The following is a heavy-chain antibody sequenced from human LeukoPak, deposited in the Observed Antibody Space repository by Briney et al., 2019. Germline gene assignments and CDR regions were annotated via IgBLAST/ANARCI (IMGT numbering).Heavy chain of an antibody. Sequence: GGSLRLSCAASGFTFSSYAMSWVRQAPGKGLEWVANIKQDGSEKYYVDSVKGRFTISRDNAMNSLYLQMNSLRAEDTAIYYCARSLPYGTTWYGRSDFWGQGTLVTVSS. D-gene: IGHD6-13*01. J-gene: IGHJ4*02. CDR3: ARSLPYGTTWYGRSDF. CDR2: IKQDGSEK. CDR1: GFTFSSYA. V-gene: IGHV3-7*03.